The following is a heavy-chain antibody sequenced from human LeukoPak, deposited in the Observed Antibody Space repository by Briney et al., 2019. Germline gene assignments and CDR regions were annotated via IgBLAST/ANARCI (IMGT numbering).Heavy chain of an antibody. CDR3: AKGPAFVVVPAPTHWYFDY. CDR1: GFTFRNYA. V-gene: IGHV3-23*01. D-gene: IGHD2-2*01. Sequence: PGGSLRLSCAASGFTFRNYAMHWVRQAPGKGLEWVSAISGSGGSTYYADSVKGRFTISRDNSKNTLYLQMNSLRAEDTAVYYCAKGPAFVVVPAPTHWYFDYWGQGTLVTVSS. CDR2: ISGSGGST. J-gene: IGHJ4*02.